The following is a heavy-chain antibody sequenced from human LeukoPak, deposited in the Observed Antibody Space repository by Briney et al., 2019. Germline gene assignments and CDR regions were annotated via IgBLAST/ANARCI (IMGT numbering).Heavy chain of an antibody. J-gene: IGHJ6*02. CDR2: ISWNSGSI. D-gene: IGHD1-1*01. V-gene: IGHV3-9*01. CDR3: AKDRDSGHNWNGYYYYGMDV. CDR1: GFTFDDYA. Sequence: PGRSLRLSWAASGFTFDDYAMHWVRQAPGKGLEWVSGISWNSGSIGYADSVKGRFTISRDNAKNSLYLQMNSLRAEDTALYYCAKDRDSGHNWNGYYYYGMDVWGQGTTVTVSS.